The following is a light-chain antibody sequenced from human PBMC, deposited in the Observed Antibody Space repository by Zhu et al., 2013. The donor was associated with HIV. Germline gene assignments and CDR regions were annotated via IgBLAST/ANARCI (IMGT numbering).Light chain of an antibody. V-gene: IGKV3-20*01. CDR3: QQYGTLPKT. Sequence: EIVMTQSPATLSVSPGERVTLSCRASQSVSSNLAWYQHKPGQAPRLLIYGASSRATGIPDRFSGSGSGTDFTLTISRLEPEDFAVYYCQQYGTLPKTFGQGTKVEIK. J-gene: IGKJ1*01. CDR2: GAS. CDR1: QSVSSN.